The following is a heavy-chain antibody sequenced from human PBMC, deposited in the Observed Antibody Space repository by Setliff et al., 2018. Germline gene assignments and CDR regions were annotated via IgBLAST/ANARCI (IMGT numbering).Heavy chain of an antibody. CDR2: IHASGSP. V-gene: IGHV4-61*02. D-gene: IGHD3-3*01. Sequence: SETLSLTCTVSGGSITSGSFYWSWIRQPAGKKLEWIGRIHASGSPDYNPSLKSRVTISRDTSTNQFSLKLSSVTAADTAVYYCVRGFTIFGVVKLERWLDPWGQGTLVTVS. CDR1: GGSITSGSFY. J-gene: IGHJ5*02. CDR3: VRGFTIFGVVKLERWLDP.